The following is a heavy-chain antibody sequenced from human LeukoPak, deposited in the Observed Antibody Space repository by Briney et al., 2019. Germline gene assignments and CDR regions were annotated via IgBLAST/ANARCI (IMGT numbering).Heavy chain of an antibody. V-gene: IGHV4-59*01. D-gene: IGHD4-17*01. CDR3: ARGQDLTTVTTRSVFGIDY. J-gene: IGHJ4*02. Sequence: PSETLSLTCTVSGVSISSYYWSWIRQPPGKGLEWIGYIYYSGSTNYNPSLKSRVTISLDTSKNQFSLKLSSVTAADTAVYYCARGQDLTTVTTRSVFGIDYWGQGTLVTVSS. CDR1: GVSISSYY. CDR2: IYYSGST.